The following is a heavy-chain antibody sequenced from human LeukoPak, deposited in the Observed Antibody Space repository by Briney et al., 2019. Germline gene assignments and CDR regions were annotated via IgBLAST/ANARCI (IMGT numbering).Heavy chain of an antibody. CDR3: LWEVRNYYYYGMDV. J-gene: IGHJ6*02. Sequence: SVKVSCKASGGTFSSYAISWVRQAPGQGLEWMGGIIPIFGTANYAQKFQGRVTITAGESTSTAYMELSSLRSEDTAVYYCLWEVRNYYYYGMDVWGQGTTVTVSS. V-gene: IGHV1-69*13. D-gene: IGHD1-26*01. CDR1: GGTFSSYA. CDR2: IIPIFGTA.